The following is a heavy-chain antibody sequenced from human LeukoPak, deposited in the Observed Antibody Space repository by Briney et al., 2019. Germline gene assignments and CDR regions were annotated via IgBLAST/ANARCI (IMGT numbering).Heavy chain of an antibody. CDR2: INPNSGGT. Sequence: ASVKVSCKTSGYTFNDYYIHWVRQAPGQGLEWMGWINPNSGGTNYAQKFQDLVTMTRDTSIGTAYMELRRLRSDDTAVYYCARDRGRGGLISAFDIWGQGTMVTVSS. CDR1: GYTFNDYY. D-gene: IGHD3-16*01. CDR3: ARDRGRGGLISAFDI. V-gene: IGHV1-2*04. J-gene: IGHJ3*02.